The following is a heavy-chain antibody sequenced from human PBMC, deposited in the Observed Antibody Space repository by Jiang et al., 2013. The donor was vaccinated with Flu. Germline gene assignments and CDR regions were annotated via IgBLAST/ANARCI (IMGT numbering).Heavy chain of an antibody. D-gene: IGHD3-3*01. J-gene: IGHJ2*01. V-gene: IGHV4-59*01. CDR1: GGSITSFF. CDR2: IYYTGST. CDR3: ARGTSFDFSQLHL. Sequence: GPGLVKPSETLSLTCTVSGGSITSFFWNWIRQPPGKGLEWIGYIYYTGSTNYKSSLKSRAAISLDKSNNQFSLTLNSVTAADTAVYFCARGTSFDFSQLHLWGRGTLVSVSS.